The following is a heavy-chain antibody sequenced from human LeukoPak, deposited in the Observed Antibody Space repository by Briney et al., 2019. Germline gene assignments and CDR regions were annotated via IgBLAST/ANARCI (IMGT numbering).Heavy chain of an antibody. V-gene: IGHV3-9*01. CDR1: GFTFEDYG. J-gene: IGHJ4*02. D-gene: IGHD6-13*01. CDR2: ISWSSGTT. CDR3: AKGSTLSYSSTWCDY. Sequence: GRSLRLSCSASGFTFEDYGMHWIRQAPGKGLEWVSSISWSSGTTAHADSVKGRFTISRDNAKNSLYLQMKSLRAEDTALYYCAKGSTLSYSSTWCDYWGQGTLVTVSS.